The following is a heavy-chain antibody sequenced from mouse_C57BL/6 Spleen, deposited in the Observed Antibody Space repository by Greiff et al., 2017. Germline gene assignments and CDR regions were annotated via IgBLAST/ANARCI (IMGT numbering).Heavy chain of an antibody. D-gene: IGHD1-1*01. V-gene: IGHV1-42*01. CDR3: ATRERSYAWFAY. CDR1: GYSFTGYY. CDR2: INPSTGGT. J-gene: IGHJ3*01. Sequence: EVQLQQSGPELVKPGASVKISCKASGYSFTGYYMNWVKQSPEKSLEWIGEINPSTGGTTYNQKFKAKATLTVDKSSSTAYMQLKSLTSEDSAVYYCATRERSYAWFAYWGQGTLVTVSA.